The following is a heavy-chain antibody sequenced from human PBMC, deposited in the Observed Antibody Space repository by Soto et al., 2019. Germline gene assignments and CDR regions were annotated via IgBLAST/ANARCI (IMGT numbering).Heavy chain of an antibody. V-gene: IGHV3-23*01. CDR1: GFTFTSYA. J-gene: IGHJ4*02. CDR2: ISGTGYNT. CDR3: AKAGFSSSWSPTYSDY. Sequence: EVQLLESGGGLVQPGGSLRLSCAASGFTFTSYAMNWVRLAPGKGLEWVSAISGTGYNTYYADSVKGRFTISRDNTKNTLYLQMNSLRAEDTAVYYCAKAGFSSSWSPTYSDYWGQGTLVTVSS. D-gene: IGHD6-13*01.